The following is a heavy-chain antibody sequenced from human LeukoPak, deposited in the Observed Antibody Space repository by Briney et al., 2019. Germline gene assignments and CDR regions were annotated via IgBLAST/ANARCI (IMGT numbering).Heavy chain of an antibody. J-gene: IGHJ3*02. V-gene: IGHV3-30*18. Sequence: PGGSLRLSCAASGFNFSSYGMHWVRQAPGKGLEWVAVISYDGNKKYYADSVKGRFTISRDNSKNTVYLQMNSLRVEDTAVYYCAKDLVGAAAGAFDIWGQGTMVTVSS. CDR3: AKDLVGAAAGAFDI. CDR2: ISYDGNKK. D-gene: IGHD6-13*01. CDR1: GFNFSSYG.